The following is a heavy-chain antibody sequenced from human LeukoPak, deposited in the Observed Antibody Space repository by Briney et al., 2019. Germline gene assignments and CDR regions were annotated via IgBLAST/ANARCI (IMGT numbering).Heavy chain of an antibody. CDR3: ARDGDQQQLFDY. D-gene: IGHD6-13*01. CDR1: GGSITSYY. V-gene: IGHV4-4*07. Sequence: SETLSLTCTVSGGSITSYYWSWIRQPAGKGLEWIGRIYTRGSTNYNPSLKSRVTMSVDTSKNQFSLKLSSVTAADTAVYYCARDGDQQQLFDYWGQGTLVTVSS. CDR2: IYTRGST. J-gene: IGHJ4*02.